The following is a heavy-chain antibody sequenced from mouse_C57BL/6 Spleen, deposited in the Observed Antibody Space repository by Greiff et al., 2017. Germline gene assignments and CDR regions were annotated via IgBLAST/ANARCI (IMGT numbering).Heavy chain of an antibody. CDR2: IYPGSGNT. Sequence: VKLQESGAELVRPGASVKLSCKASGYTFTDYYINWVKQRPGQGLEWIARIYPGSGNTYYNEKFKGKATLTAEKSSSTAYMQLSSLTSEDSAVYFCARDPYYYGSSSAWFAYWGQGTLVTVSA. CDR3: ARDPYYYGSSSAWFAY. V-gene: IGHV1-76*01. J-gene: IGHJ3*01. D-gene: IGHD1-1*01. CDR1: GYTFTDYY.